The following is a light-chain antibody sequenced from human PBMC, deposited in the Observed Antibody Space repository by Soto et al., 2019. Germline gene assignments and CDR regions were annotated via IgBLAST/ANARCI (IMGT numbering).Light chain of an antibody. CDR1: QSVSSN. J-gene: IGKJ2*01. CDR3: QQYNWPLYT. Sequence: EIVMTQSPATLSVSPGERATLSCRASQSVSSNLAWYQQKPGQAPRLLIYGASTRATGIPARFSGSGSGTEFTLTISSLQSEDFDVYYCQQYNWPLYTFGQGTKLEIK. V-gene: IGKV3-15*01. CDR2: GAS.